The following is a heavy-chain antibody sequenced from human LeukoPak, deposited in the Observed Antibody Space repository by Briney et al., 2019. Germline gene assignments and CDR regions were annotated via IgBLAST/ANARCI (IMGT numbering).Heavy chain of an antibody. V-gene: IGHV6-1*01. J-gene: IGHJ6*02. Sequence: SQTLSLTCAISGDSVSSNSATWNWIRQSPSRGLEWLGRTYYRSRWYNDYAVSMKSRITINPDTSKNQFSLQLNSVTPEDTAVYYCARRKAAIYGMDVWGQGTTVTVSS. CDR3: ARRKAAIYGMDV. D-gene: IGHD6-13*01. CDR2: TYYRSRWYN. CDR1: GDSVSSNSAT.